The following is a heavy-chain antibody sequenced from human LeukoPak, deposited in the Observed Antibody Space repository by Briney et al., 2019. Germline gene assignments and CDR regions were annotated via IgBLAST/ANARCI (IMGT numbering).Heavy chain of an antibody. Sequence: GGSLRLSCAASGFTFSSYGMHWVRQAPGKGLEWVAVISYDGSNKYYAASVKGRFTISRDNSKNTMYLQMNSRRPEDTAVYYCAKSDPYGASPPAYWGQGTLVTVSS. CDR2: ISYDGSNK. D-gene: IGHD4-17*01. J-gene: IGHJ4*02. V-gene: IGHV3-30*18. CDR3: AKSDPYGASPPAY. CDR1: GFTFSSYG.